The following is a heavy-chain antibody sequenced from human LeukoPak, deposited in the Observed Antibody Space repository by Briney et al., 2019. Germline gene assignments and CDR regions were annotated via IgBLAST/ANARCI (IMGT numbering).Heavy chain of an antibody. D-gene: IGHD6-19*01. Sequence: SVKVSCKASGGTFSSYAISWVRQAPGQGPEWMGGIIPIFGTANYAQKFQGRVTITADESTSTAYMELSSLRSEDTAVYYCARACSSGFNWFDPWGQGTLVTVSS. V-gene: IGHV1-69*13. CDR1: GGTFSSYA. J-gene: IGHJ5*02. CDR3: ARACSSGFNWFDP. CDR2: IIPIFGTA.